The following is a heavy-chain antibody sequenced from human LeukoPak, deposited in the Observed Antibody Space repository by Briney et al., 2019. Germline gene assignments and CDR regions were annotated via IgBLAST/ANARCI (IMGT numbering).Heavy chain of an antibody. V-gene: IGHV3-21*01. D-gene: IGHD3-10*01. Sequence: PGRSLRLSCAASGLTFDDYAMHWLRQAPGKGLEWVSSITSGETYIHYADSVKGRFTISRDNAKNSLFLQVNSLRAEDTAVYYCARGVNYHGSGSYLRDWFDPWGQGTLVTVSS. CDR2: ITSGETYI. CDR3: ARGVNYHGSGSYLRDWFDP. J-gene: IGHJ5*02. CDR1: GLTFDDYA.